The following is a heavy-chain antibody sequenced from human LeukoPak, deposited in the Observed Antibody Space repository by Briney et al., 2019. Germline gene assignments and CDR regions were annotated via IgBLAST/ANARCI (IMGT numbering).Heavy chain of an antibody. D-gene: IGHD2-2*01. CDR3: AKDRPCTICSPSDY. J-gene: IGHJ4*02. CDR1: GFTFSKYS. V-gene: IGHV3-23*01. Sequence: SGGSLRLSCAASGFTFSKYSMSWVRQAPGKGLEWVSSIGSSGSNTYYADSVKGRFTISRDNSKNTLSLQMNSLRAEDTAVYYCAKDRPCTICSPSDYWGQGTLVTVSS. CDR2: IGSSGSNT.